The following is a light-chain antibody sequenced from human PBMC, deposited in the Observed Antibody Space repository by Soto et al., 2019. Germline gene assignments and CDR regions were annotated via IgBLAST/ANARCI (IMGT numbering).Light chain of an antibody. Sequence: QSALTQPGSVSGSPGQSVTISCTGTSSDVGGFNYVSWYQQHPGKAPKLMIYDVTKRPSGVPDRFSGSKSGNSASLTISGLQAEDEADYYCYSYAGTSTFVFGGGTKLTVL. V-gene: IGLV2-11*01. CDR3: YSYAGTSTFV. CDR1: SSDVGGFNY. CDR2: DVT. J-gene: IGLJ3*02.